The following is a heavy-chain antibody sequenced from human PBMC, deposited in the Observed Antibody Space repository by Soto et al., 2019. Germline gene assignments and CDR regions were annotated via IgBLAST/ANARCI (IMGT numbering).Heavy chain of an antibody. J-gene: IGHJ4*02. CDR3: AXVRRDFAWLSELDYFDY. V-gene: IGHV3-23*01. CDR2: ISAGGGTT. Sequence: PGGSLRLSCAASGFAFDINGMTWVRQVPGKGLEWVSAISAGGGTTYYADPVKGRFTISRDNSKNMLYLQMNSLRAEDTAVYYCAXVRRDFAWLSELDYFDYWGQGTPVTVSS. CDR1: GFAFDING. D-gene: IGHD3-9*01.